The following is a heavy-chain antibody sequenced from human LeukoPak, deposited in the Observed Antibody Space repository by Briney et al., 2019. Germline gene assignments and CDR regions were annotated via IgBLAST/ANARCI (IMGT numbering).Heavy chain of an antibody. CDR1: GGSISSYY. CDR3: ARDYTRAAMGY. D-gene: IGHD5-18*01. CDR2: IYYSGST. Sequence: PSETLSLTCTVSGGSISSYYWSWIRQPPGKGLEWIGYIYYSGSTNYNPSLKSRVTISVDTSKNQFSLKLSSVTAADTAVYYCARDYTRAAMGYWGQGTLVTVSS. V-gene: IGHV4-59*01. J-gene: IGHJ4*02.